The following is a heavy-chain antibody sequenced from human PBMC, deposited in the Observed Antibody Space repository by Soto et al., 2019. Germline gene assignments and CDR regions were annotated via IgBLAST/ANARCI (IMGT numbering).Heavy chain of an antibody. V-gene: IGHV1-18*01. CDR2: VSPYNGNR. CDR3: ARRYGDPSSAAGFDY. D-gene: IGHD4-17*01. J-gene: IGHJ4*02. CDR1: GYTFTSYG. Sequence: QVQLVQSGAEVKKPGASVKVSCKASGYTFTSYGISWVRQAPGRGLEWVGWVSPYNGNRNYAQTVQGRVTMTTDTSTSTAYMELWSLKSDDTAVYYCARRYGDPSSAAGFDYWGQGTQVTVSS.